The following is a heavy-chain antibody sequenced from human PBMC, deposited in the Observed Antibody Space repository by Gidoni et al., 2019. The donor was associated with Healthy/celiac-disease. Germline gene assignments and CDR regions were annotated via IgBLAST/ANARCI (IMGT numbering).Heavy chain of an antibody. Sequence: QVQLVQSGTEVKTPGSSGKVSCQASGGSLSSDAISWVRQPPGQGLEWMGGITPIFGTANYAQKFQGRVTITADESTSTAYMELSSLRSEDTAVYYCARDQEGDTAIAGFDPWGQGTLVTVSS. V-gene: IGHV1-69*01. CDR2: ITPIFGTA. CDR1: GGSLSSDA. J-gene: IGHJ5*02. D-gene: IGHD5-18*01. CDR3: ARDQEGDTAIAGFDP.